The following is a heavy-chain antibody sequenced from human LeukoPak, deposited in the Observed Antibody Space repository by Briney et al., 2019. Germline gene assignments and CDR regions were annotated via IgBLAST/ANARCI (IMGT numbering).Heavy chain of an antibody. V-gene: IGHV3-30*14. CDR1: GFTFSSYA. CDR2: ISYDGSNK. CDR3: ARIRLADFDY. J-gene: IGHJ4*02. Sequence: GGSLRLSCAVSGFTFSSYAMHWVRQAPGKGLEWVAAISYDGSNKYYADSVKGRFTISRDNSKNTLYLQMNSLRAEDTAVYYCARIRLADFDYWGQGTLVTVSS. D-gene: IGHD6-19*01.